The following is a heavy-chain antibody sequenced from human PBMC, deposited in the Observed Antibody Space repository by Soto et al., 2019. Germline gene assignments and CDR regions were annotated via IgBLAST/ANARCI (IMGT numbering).Heavy chain of an antibody. D-gene: IGHD3-10*01. Sequence: SETLSLTCTVSGGSISSGDYYWSWIGQPPGKGLEWIGYIYYSGSTYYNPSLKSRVTISVDTSKNQFSLKLSSVTAADTAVYYCARDLYGQVGMDVWGQGTTVTVSS. CDR2: IYYSGST. J-gene: IGHJ6*02. V-gene: IGHV4-30-4*01. CDR3: ARDLYGQVGMDV. CDR1: GGSISSGDYY.